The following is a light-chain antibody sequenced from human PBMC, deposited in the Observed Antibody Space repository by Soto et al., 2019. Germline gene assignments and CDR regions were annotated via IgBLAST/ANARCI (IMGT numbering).Light chain of an antibody. CDR2: AAS. CDR1: QDIRSF. J-gene: IGKJ4*01. CDR3: QQLNSYPLT. V-gene: IGKV1-9*01. Sequence: DIHLTQSPSFLSASVGDRVTITCRASQDIRSFLAWYQQKPGKSPNLLIYAASTLQIGVPSRFSGSGSGTEFTLTISGLQPEDLATYYCQQLNSYPLTFGGGTKVEIK.